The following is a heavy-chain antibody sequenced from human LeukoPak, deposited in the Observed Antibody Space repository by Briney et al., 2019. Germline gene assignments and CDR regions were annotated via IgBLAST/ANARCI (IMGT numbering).Heavy chain of an antibody. CDR3: ARHEKLGQFDY. V-gene: IGHV4-59*08. D-gene: IGHD3-10*01. J-gene: IGHJ4*02. Sequence: SETLSLTCTVSSGSISSYYWSWIRQPPGKGLECIGYVYYSGSANYNPSLKSRVTISVDTSKTQFSLKLSSVTAADTAVYYCARHEKLGQFDYWGQGTLVTVSS. CDR2: VYYSGSA. CDR1: SGSISSYY.